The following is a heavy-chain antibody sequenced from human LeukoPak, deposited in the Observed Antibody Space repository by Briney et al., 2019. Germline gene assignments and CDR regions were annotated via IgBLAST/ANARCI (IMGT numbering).Heavy chain of an antibody. D-gene: IGHD3-9*01. CDR1: GYTFTSYD. Sequence: GASVKVSCKASGYTFTSYDINWVRQATGQGLEWMGWMNPNSGNTGYAQKFQGRVTMTRNTSISIAYMELSSLRSEDTAVYYCARGGGGLYYDILTGYTPPDDDIDYWGQGTLVTVSS. CDR2: MNPNSGNT. J-gene: IGHJ4*02. V-gene: IGHV1-8*01. CDR3: ARGGGGLYYDILTGYTPPDDDIDY.